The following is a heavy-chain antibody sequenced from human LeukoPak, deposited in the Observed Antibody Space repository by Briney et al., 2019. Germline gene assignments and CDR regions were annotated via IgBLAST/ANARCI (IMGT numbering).Heavy chain of an antibody. Sequence: KPSETLSLTCAVYGGSFSGYYWSWIRQPPGKGLEWIGEINHSGSTNYNPSLKSRVTISVDTSKNQFSLKLSSVTAADTAVYYCASISYSSSWQYYYYYYMDVWGKGTTVTISS. CDR3: ASISYSSSWQYYYYYYMDV. J-gene: IGHJ6*03. V-gene: IGHV4-34*01. D-gene: IGHD6-13*01. CDR1: GGSFSGYY. CDR2: INHSGST.